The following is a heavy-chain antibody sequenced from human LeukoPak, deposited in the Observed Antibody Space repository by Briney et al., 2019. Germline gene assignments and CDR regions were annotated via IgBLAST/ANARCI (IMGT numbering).Heavy chain of an antibody. J-gene: IGHJ4*02. V-gene: IGHV4-34*01. CDR3: ARRYCSGGSCYFDY. CDR1: GGSFSGYY. D-gene: IGHD2-15*01. CDR2: IDHSGST. Sequence: SETLSLTCAVYGGSFSGYYWSWIRQPPGKGLEWIGEIDHSGSTNYNPSLKSRVTISVDTSKNQFSLKLSSVTAADTAVYYCARRYCSGGSCYFDYWGQGTLVTVSS.